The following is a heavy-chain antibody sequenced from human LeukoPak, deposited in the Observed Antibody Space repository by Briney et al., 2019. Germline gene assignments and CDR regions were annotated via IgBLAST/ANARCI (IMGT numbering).Heavy chain of an antibody. Sequence: SETLSLTCTVSGGSISSYYWSWIRQPPGKGLEWIGYIYYSGSTNYNPSLKSRVTISVDTSKNQFSLKLSSVTAADTAMYYCARHRSSSNWSVDYWGQGTLVTVSS. CDR3: ARHRSSSNWSVDY. V-gene: IGHV4-59*08. D-gene: IGHD4-11*01. CDR1: GGSISSYY. J-gene: IGHJ4*02. CDR2: IYYSGST.